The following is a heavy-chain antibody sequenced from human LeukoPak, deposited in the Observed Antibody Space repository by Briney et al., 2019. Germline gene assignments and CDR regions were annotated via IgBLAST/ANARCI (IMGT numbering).Heavy chain of an antibody. V-gene: IGHV3-23*01. J-gene: IGHJ4*02. CDR3: ARERPYCSADTCYSDY. Sequence: GGSLRLSCAASGFTFSSYAMSWVRQAPGKGLEWVSDISGSGASTYYTDSVKGRFTISRDNAKNTLYLQMNSLRAEDTAVYYCARERPYCSADTCYSDYWGQGTLVTVSS. CDR2: ISGSGAST. CDR1: GFTFSSYA. D-gene: IGHD2-15*01.